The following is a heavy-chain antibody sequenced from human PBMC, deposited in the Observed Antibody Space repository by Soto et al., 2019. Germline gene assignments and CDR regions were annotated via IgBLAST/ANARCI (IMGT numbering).Heavy chain of an antibody. J-gene: IGHJ6*02. CDR1: GGTFSSYT. CDR3: ARESQYSSSWYYYYGMDV. D-gene: IGHD6-13*01. Sequence: QVQLVQSGAEVKKPGSSVKVSCKASGGTFSSYTISWVRQAPGQGLEWMGRIIPILGIANYAQKFQGRVTITADKSTSTAYMELSSLRSEDTAVYYCARESQYSSSWYYYYGMDVWGQGTTVTVSS. CDR2: IIPILGIA. V-gene: IGHV1-69*08.